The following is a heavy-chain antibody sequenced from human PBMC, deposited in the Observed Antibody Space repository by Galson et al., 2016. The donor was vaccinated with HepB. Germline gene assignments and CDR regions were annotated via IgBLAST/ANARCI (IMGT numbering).Heavy chain of an antibody. V-gene: IGHV5-51*01. CDR2: IFPGDSDV. J-gene: IGHJ4*02. D-gene: IGHD4-23*01. CDR3: ARVHGGNSGDSDH. Sequence: QSGAEVKKPGDSLKISCQVSGYTFANYWIGWVRQMPGKGLEWMGVIFPGDSDVRYSPSFQGLVTVSADKSNSTAYLLWSSLKASDTAMYYCARVHGGNSGDSDHWGQGTPVTVSS. CDR1: GYTFANYW.